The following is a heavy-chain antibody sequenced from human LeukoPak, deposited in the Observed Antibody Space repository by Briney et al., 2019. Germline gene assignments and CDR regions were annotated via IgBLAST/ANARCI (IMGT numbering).Heavy chain of an antibody. D-gene: IGHD3-10*01. Sequence: ASVKVSCKASGYTFTAYDINWVRQATGQGLEWMGWMSPNSGNTGYAQKFQGRVTITRNTSISTAYMELSSLRSEDTAVYYCATYSMATMVIDYWGQGTLVTVSS. V-gene: IGHV1-8*03. CDR2: MSPNSGNT. CDR3: ATYSMATMVIDY. CDR1: GYTFTAYD. J-gene: IGHJ4*02.